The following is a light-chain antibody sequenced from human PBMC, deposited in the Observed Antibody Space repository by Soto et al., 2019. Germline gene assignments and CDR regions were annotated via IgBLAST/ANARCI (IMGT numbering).Light chain of an antibody. CDR1: SSNIGAGYD. CDR3: QSSDSSLNV. V-gene: IGLV1-40*01. CDR2: GNS. J-gene: IGLJ1*01. Sequence: QSALAQPPSVSGAPGQRVTISCTGSSSNIGAGYDVHWYQQLPGTAPKLLIYGNSNRPSGVPDRFSGSKSGTSASLAITGLQAEDEADYYCQSSDSSLNVFGTDQGHRP.